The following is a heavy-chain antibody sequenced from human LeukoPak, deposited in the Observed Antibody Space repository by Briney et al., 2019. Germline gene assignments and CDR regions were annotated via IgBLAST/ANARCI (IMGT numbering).Heavy chain of an antibody. CDR3: ARGHKQQLAFDI. CDR2: MNPNSGNT. Sequence: ASVKVSCKASGYTFTSYDINWVRQATGQGLEWMGWMNPNSGNTGYARKFQGRVTMTRNTSISTAYMELSSLRSEDTAVYYCARGHKQQLAFDIWGQGTMVTVSS. CDR1: GYTFTSYD. D-gene: IGHD6-13*01. V-gene: IGHV1-8*01. J-gene: IGHJ3*02.